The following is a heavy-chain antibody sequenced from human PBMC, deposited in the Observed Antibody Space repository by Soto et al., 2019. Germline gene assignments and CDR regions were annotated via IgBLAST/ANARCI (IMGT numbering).Heavy chain of an antibody. V-gene: IGHV3-23*01. Sequence: GGSLRLSCAASGFTFSSYAMSWVRQAPGKGLEWVSAISGSGGSTYYADYVKGRFTISRDNSKNTLYLQMNSLRAEDTAVYYCAKPHHVLRYFDWLLGPAFDIWGQGTMVTVSS. J-gene: IGHJ3*02. CDR1: GFTFSSYA. D-gene: IGHD3-9*01. CDR3: AKPHHVLRYFDWLLGPAFDI. CDR2: ISGSGGST.